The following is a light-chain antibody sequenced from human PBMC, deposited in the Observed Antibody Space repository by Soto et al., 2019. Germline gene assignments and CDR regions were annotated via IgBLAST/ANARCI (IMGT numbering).Light chain of an antibody. J-gene: IGLJ1*01. CDR1: SSNIGNNY. V-gene: IGLV1-51*01. CDR2: DNN. Sequence: QSVLTQPPSVSAAPGQKVTISCSVSSSNIGNNYVSWYQQLPGTAPKLLIYDNNKRPSGIPDRFSGSKSGTSATLGITGLQTGDEADYHCGTWDSSLSAYVFGTGTKVTVL. CDR3: GTWDSSLSAYV.